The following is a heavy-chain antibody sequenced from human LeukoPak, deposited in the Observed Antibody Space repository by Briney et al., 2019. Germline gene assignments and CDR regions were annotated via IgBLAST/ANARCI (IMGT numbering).Heavy chain of an antibody. D-gene: IGHD1-1*01. CDR1: GGSISSSSYY. CDR2: IYYSGST. J-gene: IGHJ4*02. Sequence: SETLSLTCTVSGGSISSSSYYWGWIRQPPGTGLEWIGSIYYSGSTYYNPSLKSRVTMSVDTSKNQFSLKLSSVTAADTAVYYCARDRGTWNDDGFDYWGQGTLVTVSS. V-gene: IGHV4-39*07. CDR3: ARDRGTWNDDGFDY.